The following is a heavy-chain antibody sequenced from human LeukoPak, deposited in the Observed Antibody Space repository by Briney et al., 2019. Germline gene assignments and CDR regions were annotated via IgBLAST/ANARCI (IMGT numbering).Heavy chain of an antibody. CDR1: GFTFSGSA. D-gene: IGHD3-16*01. CDR3: TRHLGDYVWGTQPVYYFDY. Sequence: GGSLRLSCAASGFTFSGSAMHWVRQASGRGLEWVGRIRSKANSYATAYAASVKGRFTISRDDSKNTAYLQMNSLKTEDTAVYYCTRHLGDYVWGTQPVYYFDYWGQGTLVTVSS. V-gene: IGHV3-73*01. J-gene: IGHJ4*02. CDR2: IRSKANSYAT.